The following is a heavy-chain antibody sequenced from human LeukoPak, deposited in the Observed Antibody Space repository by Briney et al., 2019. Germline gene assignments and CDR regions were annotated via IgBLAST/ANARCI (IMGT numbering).Heavy chain of an antibody. Sequence: TSETLSLTCTVSGGSISSYYWSWIRQPPGKGLEWIGYIYYSGSTNYNPSLKSRVTISVDTSKNQFSLKLSSLTAADTAVYFCARRSKTIPGAQRDWFGPWDQGTLVTVSS. CDR2: IYYSGST. D-gene: IGHD2-2*02. J-gene: IGHJ5*02. CDR3: ARRSKTIPGAQRDWFGP. V-gene: IGHV4-59*12. CDR1: GGSISSYY.